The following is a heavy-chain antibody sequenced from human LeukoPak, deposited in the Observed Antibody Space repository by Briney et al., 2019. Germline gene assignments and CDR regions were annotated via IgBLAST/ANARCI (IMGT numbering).Heavy chain of an antibody. J-gene: IGHJ4*02. CDR2: ISASGGTT. V-gene: IGHV3-48*01. Sequence: GGSLRLSCSPSGVTFSGYSMNWVRRAPGKGLEWLSYISASGGTTYYADSVNGRFTISRDNAKNSLFLEMNSLRVDDTAMYFCARSSLERHYSFDFWGRGTLVTVSS. D-gene: IGHD1-1*01. CDR3: ARSSLERHYSFDF. CDR1: GVTFSGYS.